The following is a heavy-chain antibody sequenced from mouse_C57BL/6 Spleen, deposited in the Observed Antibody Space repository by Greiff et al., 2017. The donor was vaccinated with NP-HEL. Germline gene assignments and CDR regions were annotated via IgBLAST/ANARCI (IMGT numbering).Heavy chain of an antibody. CDR1: GYTFTSYW. V-gene: IGHV1-61*01. CDR3: AGSGLLRCDFDV. J-gene: IGHJ1*03. D-gene: IGHD1-1*01. CDR2: IYPSDSET. Sequence: QVQLQQPGAELVRPGSSVKLSCKASGYTFTSYWMDWVKQRPGQGLEWIGNIYPSDSETQYNQKFKDKATLTVDKSSSTAYMQLSSLTSEDSAVYYCAGSGLLRCDFDVWGTGTTVTVSS.